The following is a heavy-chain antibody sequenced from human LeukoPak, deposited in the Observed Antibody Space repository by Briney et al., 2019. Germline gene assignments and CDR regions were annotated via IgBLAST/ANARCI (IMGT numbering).Heavy chain of an antibody. Sequence: ASVRVSCKASGYSFTSYDINWVRQATGQGLEWMGWMNPNSGNTGYAQKFQGRVTMTRNTSISTAYMELSSLRSEDTAVYYCARTNYGSGGYYPYYYYMDVWGKGTTVTVSS. CDR3: ARTNYGSGGYYPYYYYMDV. CDR1: GYSFTSYD. V-gene: IGHV1-8*01. CDR2: MNPNSGNT. J-gene: IGHJ6*03. D-gene: IGHD3-10*01.